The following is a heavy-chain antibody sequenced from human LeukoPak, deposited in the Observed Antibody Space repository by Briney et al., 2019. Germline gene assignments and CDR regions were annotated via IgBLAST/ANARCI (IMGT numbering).Heavy chain of an antibody. J-gene: IGHJ4*02. V-gene: IGHV3-74*01. CDR1: GFTFSSYW. CDR3: ARDYSSWFDC. D-gene: IGHD6-6*01. CDR2: INSDGSTT. Sequence: GSLRLSCAASGFTFSSYWIHWVRQAPGKGLVWVSIINSDGSTTNYADSVKGRFTISRDNAKNTLYLQLNSLRPEDTAVYYCARDYSSWFDCWGQGTLVTVSS.